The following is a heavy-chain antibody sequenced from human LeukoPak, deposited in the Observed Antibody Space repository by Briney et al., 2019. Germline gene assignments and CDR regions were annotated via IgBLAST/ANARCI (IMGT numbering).Heavy chain of an antibody. J-gene: IGHJ5*02. CDR3: AKRPYTNTGGWFDP. CDR1: GFTFSNYA. Sequence: PGGSLRLSCAASGFTFSNYALAWVRQAPGKGLEWVSSISGRGDDTHYGDSVKGRFTISRDNSKNTLFLQMNSLRAEDTAVYYRAKRPYTNTGGWFDPWGQGTLVTVSS. D-gene: IGHD1-14*01. V-gene: IGHV3-23*01. CDR2: ISGRGDDT.